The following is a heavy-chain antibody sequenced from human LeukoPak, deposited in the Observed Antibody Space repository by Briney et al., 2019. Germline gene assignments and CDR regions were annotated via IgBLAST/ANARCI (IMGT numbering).Heavy chain of an antibody. J-gene: IGHJ4*02. D-gene: IGHD3-10*01. CDR3: ARGASRGVDDY. CDR1: GGSISSSSYY. Sequence: PSETLSLTCTVSGGSISSSSYYWGWIRQPPGKGLEWIGSIYYSGSTYYNPSLKSRVTISVDTSKNQFSLKLSSVTAADTAVYYCARGASRGVDDYWGQGTLVTVSS. V-gene: IGHV4-39*01. CDR2: IYYSGST.